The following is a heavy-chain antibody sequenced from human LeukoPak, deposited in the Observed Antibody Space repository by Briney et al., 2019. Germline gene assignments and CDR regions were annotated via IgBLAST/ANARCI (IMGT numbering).Heavy chain of an antibody. Sequence: LPGGSLRLSCAASGFTASTNYMSWVRQAPGKGLEWVSVLYHGGSTYYADSVKGRFTISRDNSNNTLYLQMNRLRVKDTAVYYCASDPPGDYGLGFWGRGTLVTVSS. CDR3: ASDPPGDYGLGF. V-gene: IGHV3-53*01. J-gene: IGHJ4*02. D-gene: IGHD4-17*01. CDR2: LYHGGST. CDR1: GFTASTNY.